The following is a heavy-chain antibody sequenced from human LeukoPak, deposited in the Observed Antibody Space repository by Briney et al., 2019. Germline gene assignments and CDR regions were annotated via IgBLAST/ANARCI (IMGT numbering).Heavy chain of an antibody. Sequence: SKTLSLTCTVSGGSISSGDYYWSWIRQPPGKGLEWIGYIYYSGSTYYNPSLKSRVTISVDTSKNQFSLKLSSVTAADTAVYYCARIGLSDYYDSSGGSIGYWGQGTLVTVSS. D-gene: IGHD3-22*01. CDR2: IYYSGST. V-gene: IGHV4-30-4*01. CDR3: ARIGLSDYYDSSGGSIGY. J-gene: IGHJ4*02. CDR1: GGSISSGDYY.